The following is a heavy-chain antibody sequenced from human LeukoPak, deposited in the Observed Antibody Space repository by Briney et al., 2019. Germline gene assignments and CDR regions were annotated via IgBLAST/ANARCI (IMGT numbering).Heavy chain of an antibody. D-gene: IGHD5-24*01. J-gene: IGHJ3*02. CDR3: ARIRDGYNDAYDI. Sequence: GASVKVSCKASGYTFTNFGISWVRQAPGQGLEWMGWITPYNGNTNYAQKLQGRVTLTRDTSTSTVYMELSSLRSEDTAIYYCARIRDGYNDAYDIWGQGTVVTVPS. V-gene: IGHV1-18*01. CDR1: GYTFTNFG. CDR2: ITPYNGNT.